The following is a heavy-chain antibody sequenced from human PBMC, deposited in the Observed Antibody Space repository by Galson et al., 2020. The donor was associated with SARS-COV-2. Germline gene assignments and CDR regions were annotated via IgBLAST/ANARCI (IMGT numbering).Heavy chain of an antibody. D-gene: IGHD1-26*01. Sequence: ASETLSLTCTVSGGSISSSSYYWGWIRQPPGKGLGWIGSIYYSGNTYYNPSLKSRVTISVDTSKNQFSLKLSSVTAADTAVYYCARLSIVGVTTDAFDIWGQGTMVTVSS. CDR2: IYYSGNT. CDR1: GGSISSSSYY. J-gene: IGHJ3*02. V-gene: IGHV4-39*01. CDR3: ARLSIVGVTTDAFDI.